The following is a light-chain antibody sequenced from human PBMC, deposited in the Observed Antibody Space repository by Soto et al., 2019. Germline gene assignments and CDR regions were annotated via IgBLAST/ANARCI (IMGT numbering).Light chain of an antibody. CDR1: QSVSRSF. CDR3: QQYGSSPIT. CDR2: GAS. V-gene: IGKV3-20*01. Sequence: EIVLTQSPGTLSLSPGERATLSCRASQSVSRSFLAWYQQKPGQAPRLLIYGASSRATGIPDRFSGSGSGTDFTLTISSLEPEDFAVYYCQQYGSSPITFGQGTRLEI. J-gene: IGKJ5*01.